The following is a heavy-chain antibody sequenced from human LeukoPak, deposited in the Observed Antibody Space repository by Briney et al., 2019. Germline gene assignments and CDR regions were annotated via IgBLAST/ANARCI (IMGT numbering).Heavy chain of an antibody. V-gene: IGHV1-2*06. CDR2: INPNSGGA. D-gene: IGHD6-19*01. CDR3: ARGPRLDSSGWYYGAFDI. Sequence: ASVKVSCKASGYTFTSYDINWVRQATGQGLEWMGRINPNSGGADYAQKFQGRVSMTRDTSISTAYMELSSLRSDDTAVYYCARGPRLDSSGWYYGAFDIWGQGTMVTVS. J-gene: IGHJ3*02. CDR1: GYTFTSYD.